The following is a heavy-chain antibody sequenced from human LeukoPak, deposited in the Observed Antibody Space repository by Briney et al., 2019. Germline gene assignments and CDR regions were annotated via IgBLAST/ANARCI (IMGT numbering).Heavy chain of an antibody. CDR2: IKTDGTNT. V-gene: IGHV3-74*01. J-gene: IGHJ4*02. CDR3: ATDFGTVFGVIPS. D-gene: IGHD3-3*01. Sequence: GGSLRLSCAASGFTFSNYWMHWVRQAPGEGLVWVSRIKTDGTNTAYADSVKGRFTISRDNAKNTLYLQMNGLRAEDTAVYYCATDFGTVFGVIPSWGQGTLVTVSS. CDR1: GFTFSNYW.